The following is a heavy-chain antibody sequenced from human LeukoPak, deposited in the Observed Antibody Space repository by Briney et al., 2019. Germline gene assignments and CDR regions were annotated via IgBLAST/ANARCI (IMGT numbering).Heavy chain of an antibody. CDR2: TYYRSKWSN. Sequence: SQTLSLTCDISGDSVSSNSAAWNWIRRSPSRGLEWLGRTYYRSKWSNDYAVSVKSRIIINPDTSQNQFSLQLNSLTPEDTAVYFCARAPIGGWYFDLWGRGTLVTVSS. D-gene: IGHD2-15*01. CDR1: GDSVSSNSAA. J-gene: IGHJ2*01. V-gene: IGHV6-1*01. CDR3: ARAPIGGWYFDL.